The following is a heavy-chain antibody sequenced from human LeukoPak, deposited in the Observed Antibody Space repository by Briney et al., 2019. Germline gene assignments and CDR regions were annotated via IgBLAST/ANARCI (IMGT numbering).Heavy chain of an antibody. V-gene: IGHV5-51*01. CDR2: IYPEDSDT. Sequence: GESLKISCKGSGYTFSRSWIGWVRQMPGKGLEWMGVIYPEDSDTRYSPSFQGQVTISADKSISTAYLHWSSLKASDTAMYYCARQAYDYDSSGHLTGYYFDYWGQGTLVIVST. CDR1: GYTFSRSW. D-gene: IGHD3-22*01. J-gene: IGHJ4*02. CDR3: ARQAYDYDSSGHLTGYYFDY.